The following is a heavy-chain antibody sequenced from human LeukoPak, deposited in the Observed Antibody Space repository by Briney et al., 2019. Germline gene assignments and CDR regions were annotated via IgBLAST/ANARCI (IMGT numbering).Heavy chain of an antibody. CDR3: ATDSDYGSGTFDY. CDR1: GFTFSSSE. J-gene: IGHJ4*02. D-gene: IGHD3-10*01. Sequence: GGSLRLSCAASGFTFSSSEMNWVRQAPGKGLEWVSYISTSGSTIYYADSVKGRFTISRDNAKNSLYLQMNSLRAEDSAVYYCATDSDYGSGTFDYWGQGTLVTVSS. CDR2: ISTSGSTI. V-gene: IGHV3-48*03.